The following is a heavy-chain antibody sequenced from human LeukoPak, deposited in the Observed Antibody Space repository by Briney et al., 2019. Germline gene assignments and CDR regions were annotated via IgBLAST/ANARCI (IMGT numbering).Heavy chain of an antibody. CDR1: GGSISSSNW. Sequence: NPSGTLSLTCAVSGGSISSSNWWSWVRQPPGKGLEWIGEIYHSGSTNYNPSLKSRVTISVDTSKNQFSLKLSSVTAADTAVYYCARGRGTPRRNSSGYRNYQREGYDFDYWGQGTLVTVSS. V-gene: IGHV4-4*02. D-gene: IGHD3-22*01. J-gene: IGHJ4*02. CDR3: ARGRGTPRRNSSGYRNYQREGYDFDY. CDR2: IYHSGST.